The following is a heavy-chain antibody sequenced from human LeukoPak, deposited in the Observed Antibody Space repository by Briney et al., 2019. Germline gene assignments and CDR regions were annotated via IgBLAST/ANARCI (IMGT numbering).Heavy chain of an antibody. V-gene: IGHV3-23*01. CDR2: ISGSGGNT. Sequence: GGSLRLSCAASGFTFSSYGMSWVRQAPGKGLEWVSSISGSGGNTYYADSVKGRFTISRDNSKNTLYLQMNSLRAEDTAVYYCAKPYASYDSSGYLNWGQGTLVTVSS. CDR1: GFTFSSYG. J-gene: IGHJ4*02. CDR3: AKPYASYDSSGYLN. D-gene: IGHD3-22*01.